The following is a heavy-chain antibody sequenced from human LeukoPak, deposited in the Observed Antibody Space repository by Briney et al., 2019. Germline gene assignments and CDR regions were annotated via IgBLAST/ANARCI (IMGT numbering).Heavy chain of an antibody. D-gene: IGHD6-19*01. V-gene: IGHV5-51*01. CDR3: ARRRGIAVAAEFDY. CDR2: IYPGDSDT. Sequence: GESLKISCKGSGYSFTNYWIGWVRQMPGKGLEWMGIIYPGDSDTRYSPSFQGQVTMSADKSISTAYLHWSSLKASDTAMYYCARRRGIAVAAEFDYWGQGTLVTVSS. J-gene: IGHJ4*02. CDR1: GYSFTNYW.